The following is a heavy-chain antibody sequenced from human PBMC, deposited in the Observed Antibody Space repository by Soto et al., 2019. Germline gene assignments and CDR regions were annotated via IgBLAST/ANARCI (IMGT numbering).Heavy chain of an antibody. Sequence: GGSLRLSCSASGFTFSSYAMHWVRQAPGKGLEYVSAISSNGGSTYYADSVKGRFTISRDNSKNTLYLQMSSLRAEDTAVYYCAREGSSRGWPQDYWGQGTLVTVSS. CDR1: GFTFSSYA. D-gene: IGHD6-19*01. CDR3: AREGSSRGWPQDY. J-gene: IGHJ4*02. CDR2: ISSNGGST. V-gene: IGHV3-64D*06.